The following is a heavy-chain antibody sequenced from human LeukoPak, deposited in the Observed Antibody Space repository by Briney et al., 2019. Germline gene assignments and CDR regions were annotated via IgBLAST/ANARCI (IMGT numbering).Heavy chain of an antibody. CDR1: GFTFSSYS. Sequence: GGSLRLSCAASGFTFSSYSMNWVRQAPGKGLEWVSYISSSSSTIYYADSVKGRFTISRDNAKNSLYLQMNSLRAEDTAVYYCARGSRVWFGELLFDYWGQGTLVTVSS. J-gene: IGHJ4*02. D-gene: IGHD3-10*01. CDR2: ISSSSSTI. V-gene: IGHV3-48*04. CDR3: ARGSRVWFGELLFDY.